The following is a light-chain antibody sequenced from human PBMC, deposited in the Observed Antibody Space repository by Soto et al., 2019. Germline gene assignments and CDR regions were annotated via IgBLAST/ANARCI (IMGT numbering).Light chain of an antibody. Sequence: DIQMIQSPSPLSASVGDRVTITCRASQRISNWLAWYQQKLGKASMLLLYRASSLESGVPSRFSSSGPGTEFTRTISSLQPDDFATYYCQQHNIYSPRLTFGGGTKVETK. V-gene: IGKV1-5*03. CDR3: QQHNIYSPRLT. CDR1: QRISNW. J-gene: IGKJ4*01. CDR2: RAS.